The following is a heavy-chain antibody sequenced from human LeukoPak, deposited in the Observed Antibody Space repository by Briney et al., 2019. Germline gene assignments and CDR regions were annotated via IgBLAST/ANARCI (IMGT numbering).Heavy chain of an antibody. CDR3: ARGGSSSWYDY. J-gene: IGHJ4*02. Sequence: GASVKVSCKASGYTFTSYAMHWVRQAPGQRLEWMGWINAGNGNTKYSQEFQGRVTITRDTSASTAYMELSSLRSDDTAVYYCARGGSSSWYDYWGQGTLVTVSS. CDR1: GYTFTSYA. CDR2: INAGNGNT. V-gene: IGHV1-3*01. D-gene: IGHD6-13*01.